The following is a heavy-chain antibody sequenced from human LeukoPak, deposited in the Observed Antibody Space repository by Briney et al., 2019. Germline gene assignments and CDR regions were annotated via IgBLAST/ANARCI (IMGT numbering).Heavy chain of an antibody. Sequence: GGSLRLSCVASGLTFSSYWMTWVRQAPGKGLEWLANIKEDGSIQYYLDSVRGRFTISRDNAKTSVYLQLNSLRADDTAVYYCARDVWTGVAVSDYWGQGTLVTVSS. J-gene: IGHJ4*02. D-gene: IGHD6-19*01. CDR2: IKEDGSIQ. CDR3: ARDVWTGVAVSDY. CDR1: GLTFSSYW. V-gene: IGHV3-7*01.